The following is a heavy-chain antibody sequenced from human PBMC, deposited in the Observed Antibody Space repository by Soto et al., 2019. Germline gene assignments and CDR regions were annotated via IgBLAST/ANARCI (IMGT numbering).Heavy chain of an antibody. D-gene: IGHD3-3*01. CDR1: GYTFTSYD. CDR3: ARNYDFYSDFDY. Sequence: ASVKVSCRASGYTFTSYDINWVRQATGQGLEWMGWMNPNSGNTGYAQKFQGRVTMTRNTSISTAYMELSSLRSEDTAVYYCARNYDFYSDFDYWGQGTLVTVSS. V-gene: IGHV1-8*01. CDR2: MNPNSGNT. J-gene: IGHJ4*02.